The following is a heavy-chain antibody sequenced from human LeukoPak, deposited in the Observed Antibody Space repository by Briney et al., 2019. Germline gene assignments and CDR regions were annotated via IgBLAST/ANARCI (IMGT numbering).Heavy chain of an antibody. D-gene: IGHD5-24*01. V-gene: IGHV3-49*04. J-gene: IGHJ4*02. CDR1: GFTFGDYA. CDR2: IRSKAYGATT. Sequence: GGSLRLSCTASGFTFGDYAMSWVRQAPGKGLECVGFIRSKAYGATTEYAASVKGRFTFSRDDSKSIAYLQMNTLKTEDTAMYYCTRDDGYYMGYWGQGNLVTVSS. CDR3: TRDDGYYMGY.